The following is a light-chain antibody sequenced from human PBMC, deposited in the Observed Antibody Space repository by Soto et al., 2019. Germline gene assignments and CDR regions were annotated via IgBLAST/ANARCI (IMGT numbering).Light chain of an antibody. J-gene: IGLJ1*01. Sequence: QSALTQPPSVSGSPGQSVAISCTGTSSDVGNYNRVSWYQQPPGSAPKLILYDVSNRPSGVPDRFSGSKSGNTASLTISGLQADDEADYYCSSYTTSSTSVFGTGTKLTVL. V-gene: IGLV2-18*02. CDR1: SSDVGNYNR. CDR3: SSYTTSSTSV. CDR2: DVS.